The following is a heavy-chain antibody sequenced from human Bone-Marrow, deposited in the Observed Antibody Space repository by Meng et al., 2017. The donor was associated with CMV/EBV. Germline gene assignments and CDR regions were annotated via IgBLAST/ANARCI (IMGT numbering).Heavy chain of an antibody. V-gene: IGHV1-18*01. J-gene: IGHJ4*02. D-gene: IGHD3-10*01. Sequence: ASVKVSCKASGYTFTSYDINWVRQATGQGLEWMGWISAYSGNTNYAQKFQGRLTLTTDVSTSTAYMELRGLRFDDTAVYYCARDYVVRKVYSAYWGQGTLVTVSS. CDR3: ARDYVVRKVYSAY. CDR1: GYTFTSYD. CDR2: ISAYSGNT.